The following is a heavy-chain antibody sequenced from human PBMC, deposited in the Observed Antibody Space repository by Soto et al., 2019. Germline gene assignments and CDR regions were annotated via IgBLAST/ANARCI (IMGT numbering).Heavy chain of an antibody. CDR1: GFTFSSYG. Sequence: PGGSLRLSCAASGFTFSSYGMHWVRQAPGKGLEWVAVIWYDGSNKYYADSVKGRFTISRDNSKNTLYLQMNSLRAEDTAVYYCARDYLRFLEWLLSPAWFDPWGQGTLVTVSS. CDR3: ARDYLRFLEWLLSPAWFDP. D-gene: IGHD3-3*01. CDR2: IWYDGSNK. J-gene: IGHJ5*02. V-gene: IGHV3-33*01.